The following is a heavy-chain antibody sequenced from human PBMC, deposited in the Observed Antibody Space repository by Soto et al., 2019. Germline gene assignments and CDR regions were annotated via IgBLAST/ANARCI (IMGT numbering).Heavy chain of an antibody. D-gene: IGHD6-13*01. Sequence: GGSLRLSCAASGFTFNNYAMSWVRQAPGKGLEWVSSISGSGSSTYYADSVKGRFTISRDNSKNTLYLQLNTLRAEDTAVYYCAKDQPGVAARFDYWGQGTLVTVSS. CDR2: ISGSGSST. J-gene: IGHJ4*02. CDR3: AKDQPGVAARFDY. CDR1: GFTFNNYA. V-gene: IGHV3-23*01.